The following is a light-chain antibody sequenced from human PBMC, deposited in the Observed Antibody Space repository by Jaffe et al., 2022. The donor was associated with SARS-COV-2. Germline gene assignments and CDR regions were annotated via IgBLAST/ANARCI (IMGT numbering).Light chain of an antibody. J-gene: IGKJ2*01. V-gene: IGKV1-9*01. Sequence: DIQLTQSPSFLSASVGARVTITCRASQGISSYLAWYQQIPGKAPKLLIYAASTLQSGVPSRFSGSESGTEFTLTISSLQPEDFATYYCQQLSSYPYTFGQGTKLEIK. CDR1: QGISSY. CDR3: QQLSSYPYT. CDR2: AAS.